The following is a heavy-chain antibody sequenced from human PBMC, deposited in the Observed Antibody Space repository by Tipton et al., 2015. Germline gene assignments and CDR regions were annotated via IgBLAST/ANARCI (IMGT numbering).Heavy chain of an antibody. Sequence: GLVKPSETLSLMCAVAGDSISAHYWNWIRQSPGKALEWIGYTHYTGSAKYNPSLRSRVTISVDTSKKHFSLKLSSVTAADTAVYYCARVMRHISVAGSASDGFSMWGQGTMVTVSS. D-gene: IGHD6-19*01. CDR2: THYTGSA. CDR1: GDSISAHY. J-gene: IGHJ3*02. V-gene: IGHV4-59*11. CDR3: ARVMRHISVAGSASDGFSM.